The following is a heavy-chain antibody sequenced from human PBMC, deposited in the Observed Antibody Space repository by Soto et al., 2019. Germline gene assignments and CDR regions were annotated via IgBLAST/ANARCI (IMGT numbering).Heavy chain of an antibody. CDR3: ARGSGYSSSSGLATEY. D-gene: IGHD6-6*01. V-gene: IGHV1-3*01. CDR1: GYTFTSYA. CDR2: INAGNGNT. J-gene: IGHJ4*02. Sequence: ASVKVSCKASGYTFTSYAMHWVRQAPGQRLEWMGWINAGNGNTKYSQKFQGRVTITRDTSASTAYMELSSLRSEDTAVYYCARGSGYSSSSGLATEYWGQGTLVTVS.